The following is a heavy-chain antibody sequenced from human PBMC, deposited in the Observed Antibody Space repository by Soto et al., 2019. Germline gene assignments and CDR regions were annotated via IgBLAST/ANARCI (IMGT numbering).Heavy chain of an antibody. V-gene: IGHV1-8*01. CDR3: ASSEHPNVGYSYGRNYYYYYGMDV. J-gene: IGHJ6*02. CDR1: GYTFTSYD. CDR2: MNPNSGNT. D-gene: IGHD5-18*01. Sequence: GASVKVSCKASGYTFTSYDINCVRQATGQGLEWRGWMNPNSGNTGYAQKFQGRVTMTRNTSISTAYMELSSLGSEDTAVSYCASSEHPNVGYSYGRNYYYYYGMDVWGQWTTVTVSS.